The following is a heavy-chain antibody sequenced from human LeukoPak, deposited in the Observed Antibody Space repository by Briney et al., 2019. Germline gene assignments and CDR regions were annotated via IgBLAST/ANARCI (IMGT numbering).Heavy chain of an antibody. D-gene: IGHD1-26*01. CDR1: GGSISSYY. CDR3: ARDGPYEATGSYFDAFDI. Sequence: SETLSLTCNVSGGSISSYYWSWIRQPPEKGLEWIGYIYYSGSTNYNPSLKSRVTISVDTSKNQLTLKLTSVTAADTAVYYCARDGPYEATGSYFDAFDIWGQGTMVTVSS. V-gene: IGHV4-59*01. CDR2: IYYSGST. J-gene: IGHJ3*02.